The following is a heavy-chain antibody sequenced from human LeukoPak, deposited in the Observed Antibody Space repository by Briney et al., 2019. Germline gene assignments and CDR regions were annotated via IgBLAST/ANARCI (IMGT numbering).Heavy chain of an antibody. CDR1: GDSISSSSYY. Sequence: SETLSLTCNVSGDSISSSSYYWSWIRVPPGKGLEWIGSIYYSGSTYYNPSLKSRVTISVDTSKNQFSLKLSSVTAADTAVYYCTRGSIAYYYMDVWGKGTTVTISS. J-gene: IGHJ6*03. CDR3: TRGSIAYYYMDV. V-gene: IGHV4-39*07. D-gene: IGHD3-22*01. CDR2: IYYSGST.